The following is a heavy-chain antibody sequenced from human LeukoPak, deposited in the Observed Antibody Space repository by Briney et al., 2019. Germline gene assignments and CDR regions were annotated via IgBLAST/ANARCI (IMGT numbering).Heavy chain of an antibody. J-gene: IGHJ6*02. CDR1: GFTFNSYW. CDR2: INSDETST. D-gene: IGHD3-10*01. Sequence: GGSLRLSCAASGFTFNSYWMHWVRQAPGKGLVWVSRINSDETSTSYADSVKGRFTISRDNAKNMLFLQMNSLRAEDTAVYYCARDHVVGAWPYYYGMDVWGPGTTVTVSS. CDR3: ARDHVVGAWPYYYGMDV. V-gene: IGHV3-74*01.